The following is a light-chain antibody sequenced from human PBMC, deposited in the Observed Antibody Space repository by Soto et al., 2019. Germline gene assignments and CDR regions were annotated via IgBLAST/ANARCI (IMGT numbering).Light chain of an antibody. V-gene: IGKV3-11*01. CDR2: DAS. CDR1: QSVSRY. Sequence: EIVLTRSPGTLSLSPMGVATRSCRASQSVSRYLAWYQQKPGQAPRLLIYDASYRATGIPARFSGSGSGTDFTLTISSLETEDFAVYYCQQSSNWITFGQGTRLEIK. CDR3: QQSSNWIT. J-gene: IGKJ5*01.